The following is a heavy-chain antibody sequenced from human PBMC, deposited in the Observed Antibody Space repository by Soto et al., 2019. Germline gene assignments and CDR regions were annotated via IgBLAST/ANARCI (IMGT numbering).Heavy chain of an antibody. CDR2: IYYSGST. D-gene: IGHD3-10*01. CDR3: ARHYGSAYYYGLDV. CDR1: GGSIGSSSYY. V-gene: IGHV4-39*01. J-gene: IGHJ6*02. Sequence: PSDTLSLTCIVSGGSIGSSSYYWGWIRQPPGKGLEWIGSIYYSGSTNYNPSLKSRVTISADTSKNQFSLRLSSVTAADTAVYFCARHYGSAYYYGLDVWGQGTTVTVSS.